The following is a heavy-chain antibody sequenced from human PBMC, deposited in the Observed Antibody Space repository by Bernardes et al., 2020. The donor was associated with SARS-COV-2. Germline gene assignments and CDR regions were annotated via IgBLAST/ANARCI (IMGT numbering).Heavy chain of an antibody. V-gene: IGHV3-74*01. J-gene: IGHJ4*02. D-gene: IGHD2-8*01. Sequence: GCLSPSRVASGFTLSHYWMHWVRPAPGKGLVWVSRFSSDGTVTNYADSVKGRFTISRDNARNTLFLQMNSLRADDTAVYYCARDLGYCTNGVCSPWGQGTLVTVSS. CDR2: FSSDGTVT. CDR3: ARDLGYCTNGVCSP. CDR1: GFTLSHYW.